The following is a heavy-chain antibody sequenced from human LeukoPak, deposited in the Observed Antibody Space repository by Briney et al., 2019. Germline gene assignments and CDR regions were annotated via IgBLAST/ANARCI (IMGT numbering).Heavy chain of an antibody. D-gene: IGHD2-15*01. CDR3: ARDKVVGDSYFDS. CDR2: LNQDGAEK. J-gene: IGHJ4*02. V-gene: IGHV3-7*01. Sequence: GALRLSCAASGFIFTNYFMSWVRQAPGKGLEWVANLNQDGAEKHYVDSVKGRFTISRDNAKNSLYLELNSLRAEDTAVYYCARDKVVGDSYFDSWGQGILVTVSS. CDR1: GFIFTNYF.